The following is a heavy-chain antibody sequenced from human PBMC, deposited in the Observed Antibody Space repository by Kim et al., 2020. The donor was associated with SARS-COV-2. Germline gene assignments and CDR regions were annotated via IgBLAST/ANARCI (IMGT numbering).Heavy chain of an antibody. V-gene: IGHV3-21*01. CDR1: GFTFSSYS. Sequence: GGSLRLSCAASGFTFSSYSMNWVRQAPGKGLEWVSSISSSSSYIYYADSVKGRFTISRDNAKNSLYLQMNSLRAEDTAVYYCARGGPPYGDYAAEYFQHWGQGTLVTVSS. CDR3: ARGGPPYGDYAAEYFQH. J-gene: IGHJ1*01. D-gene: IGHD4-17*01. CDR2: ISSSSSYI.